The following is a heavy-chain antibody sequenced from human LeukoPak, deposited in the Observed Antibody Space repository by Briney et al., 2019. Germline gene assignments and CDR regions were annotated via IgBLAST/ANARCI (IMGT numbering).Heavy chain of an antibody. J-gene: IGHJ1*01. CDR1: GGSFSGYY. V-gene: IGHV4-34*01. Sequence: SETLSLTCAVYGGSFSGYYWSWIRQPPGKGLEWIGEINHSGSTNYNPSLKSRVTISVDTSKNQFSLKLSSVTAADTAVYYCARVSHRIAAAGPRRKDTYFQHWGQGTQVTVSS. D-gene: IGHD6-13*01. CDR2: INHSGST. CDR3: ARVSHRIAAAGPRRKDTYFQH.